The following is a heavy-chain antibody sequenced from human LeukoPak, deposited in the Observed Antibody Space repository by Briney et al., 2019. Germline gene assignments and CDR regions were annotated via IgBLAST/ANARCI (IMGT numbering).Heavy chain of an antibody. CDR3: ARVMGQDLCDY. D-gene: IGHD2-2*01. J-gene: IGHJ4*02. Sequence: SQTLSLTCTVSGGSICSGDYYWSWIRQPPGKGLEWIGYIYYSGSTYYNPSLKSRVTISVDTSKNQFSLKLSSVTAADTAVYYCARVMGQDLCDYWGQGTLVTVSS. V-gene: IGHV4-30-4*08. CDR1: GGSICSGDYY. CDR2: IYYSGST.